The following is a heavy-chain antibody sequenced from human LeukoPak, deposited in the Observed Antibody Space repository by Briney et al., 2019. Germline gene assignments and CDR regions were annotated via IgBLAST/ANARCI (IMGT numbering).Heavy chain of an antibody. D-gene: IGHD4-17*01. CDR3: AREPGTVTRDYFDY. V-gene: IGHV3-30-3*01. J-gene: IGHJ4*02. CDR2: ISYDGSNK. CDR1: GFTFSSYA. Sequence: PGGSLRLSCAASGFTFSSYAMHWVRQAPGKGLEWVAVISYDGSNKYYADSVKGRFTISRDNSKNTLYLQMNSLRAEDTAVYYCAREPGTVTRDYFDYWGQGTLVTVSS.